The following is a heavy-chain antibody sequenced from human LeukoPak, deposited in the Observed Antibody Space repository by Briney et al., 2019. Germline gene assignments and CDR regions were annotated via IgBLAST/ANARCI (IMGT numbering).Heavy chain of an antibody. CDR2: INHSGST. Sequence: PSETRALTFAVYGGSFGGYYWSWIRQPPGKGLEWIGEINHSGSTNYNPSLKSRVTISVDTSKNQFSLKLSSVTAADTAVYYCARKGAVAGEGFDYWGQGTLVTVSS. CDR1: GGSFGGYY. CDR3: ARKGAVAGEGFDY. J-gene: IGHJ4*02. V-gene: IGHV4-34*01. D-gene: IGHD6-19*01.